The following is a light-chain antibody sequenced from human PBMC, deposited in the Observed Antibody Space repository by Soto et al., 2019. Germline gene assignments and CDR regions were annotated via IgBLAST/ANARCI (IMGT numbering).Light chain of an antibody. Sequence: EIVWTRSPATLSLSPGERASLSCRASQSVRRYLAWYQQKPGQTPRLLIYDASNRATDIPARFSGSGSGTAFTLSLSSLEPEDFAVYYCQHRSIWPATFGQGTRVEIK. CDR3: QHRSIWPAT. CDR1: QSVRRY. J-gene: IGKJ1*01. CDR2: DAS. V-gene: IGKV3-11*01.